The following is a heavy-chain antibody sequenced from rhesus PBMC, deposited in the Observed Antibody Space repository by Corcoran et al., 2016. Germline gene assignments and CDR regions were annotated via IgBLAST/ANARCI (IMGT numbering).Heavy chain of an antibody. Sequence: DVQLVESGGGLVKPGGPRRLSCVASGFTFSSYEMHWVRQAPGKGLEWVSVISESGGTIYYADSVKGRFTISRDNAKSSLFLLMNSLRAEDTAVYYCTRVGRWLAHTYFDYWGQGVLVTVSS. V-gene: IGHV3-100*02. CDR1: GFTFSSYE. J-gene: IGHJ4*01. D-gene: IGHD6-37*01. CDR3: TRVGRWLAHTYFDY. CDR2: ISESGGTI.